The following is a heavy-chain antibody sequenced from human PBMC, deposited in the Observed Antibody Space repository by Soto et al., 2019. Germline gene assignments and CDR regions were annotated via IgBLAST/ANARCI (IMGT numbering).Heavy chain of an antibody. CDR2: ISAYSGHT. CDR1: GYTFSNYG. Sequence: QVQLVQSVAEVKNPGASVKVSCQASGYTFSNYGITWVRQAPVQGLEWVGWISAYSGHTNYAQKLQGRVTMTTDTTASTAYMEMRSLRSDDTAIYYCARGTGSYYWYFDSWGRGTLVAVSS. V-gene: IGHV1-18*01. D-gene: IGHD2-8*02. CDR3: ARGTGSYYWYFDS. J-gene: IGHJ2*01.